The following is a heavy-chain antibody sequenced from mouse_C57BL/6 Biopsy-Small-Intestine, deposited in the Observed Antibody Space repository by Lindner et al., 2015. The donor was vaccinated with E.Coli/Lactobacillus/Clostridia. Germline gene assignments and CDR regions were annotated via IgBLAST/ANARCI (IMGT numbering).Heavy chain of an antibody. J-gene: IGHJ2*01. CDR1: GYAFSNSW. D-gene: IGHD2-4*01. Sequence: VQLQESGPELVKPGASVKISCKASGYAFSNSWMNWVKQRPGKGLEWIGRIYPGDGDTDYNGKFKGKATLTADKSSSTAYMQLSSLTSEDSAVYFCASEGLRRYFDYWGQGTTLTVSS. CDR2: IYPGDGDT. V-gene: IGHV1-82*01. CDR3: ASEGLRRYFDY.